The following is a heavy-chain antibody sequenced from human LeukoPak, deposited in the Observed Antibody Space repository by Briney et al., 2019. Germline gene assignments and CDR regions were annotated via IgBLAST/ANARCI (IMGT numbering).Heavy chain of an antibody. CDR2: IYYRGST. CDR1: GGSISSDY. Sequence: SETLSLTCTVSGGSISSDYWSWIRQPPGKGLEWIGYIYYRGSTNYNPSLKSRVTISVDTSKNQFSLKLSSVTAADTAVFYCARVWGGSYFDYWGQGTLVTVSS. D-gene: IGHD1-26*01. V-gene: IGHV4-59*12. J-gene: IGHJ4*02. CDR3: ARVWGGSYFDY.